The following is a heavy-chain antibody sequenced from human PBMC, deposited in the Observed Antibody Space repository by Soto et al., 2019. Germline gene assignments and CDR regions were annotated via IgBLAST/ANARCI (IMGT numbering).Heavy chain of an antibody. CDR2: IYYSGST. J-gene: IGHJ3*02. D-gene: IGHD3-16*01. CDR3: ARDKVGGNHMITFDDAFDI. Sequence: SETLSLTCTVSGGSISSYYWSWIRQPPGKGLEWIGYIYYSGSTNYNPSLKSRVTISVDTSKNQFSLKLSSVTAADTAVYYCARDKVGGNHMITFDDAFDIWGQGTMVTVSS. CDR1: GGSISSYY. V-gene: IGHV4-59*01.